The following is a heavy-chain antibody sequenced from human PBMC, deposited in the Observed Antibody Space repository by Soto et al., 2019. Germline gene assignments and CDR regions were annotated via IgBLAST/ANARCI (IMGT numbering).Heavy chain of an antibody. Sequence: LRLSCTASGFTFSNYAMSWVRQAPGMGLEWVSTISDSGVNTFFGDSMKDRFTISRDNSKSTVYLQLNTVRAEDTAIYYCARAIGADFFDYWGQGTLVTVSS. V-gene: IGHV3-23*01. CDR3: ARAIGADFFDY. D-gene: IGHD6-25*01. CDR2: ISDSGVNT. CDR1: GFTFSNYA. J-gene: IGHJ4*02.